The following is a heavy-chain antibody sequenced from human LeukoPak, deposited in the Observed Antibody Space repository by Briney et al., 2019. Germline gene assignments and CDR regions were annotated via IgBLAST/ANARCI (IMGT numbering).Heavy chain of an antibody. CDR3: ARARTYYDILTGYYPLYYFGY. CDR2: TNPNSGGT. D-gene: IGHD3-9*01. Sequence: ASVKVSCKASGYTFTSYYIDWVRQAPGQGLEWMGWTNPNSGGTNYAQKFQGRVTMTRDTSISTAYMELSRLRSDDTAVYYCARARTYYDILTGYYPLYYFGYWGQGTLVTVSS. CDR1: GYTFTSYY. V-gene: IGHV1-2*02. J-gene: IGHJ4*02.